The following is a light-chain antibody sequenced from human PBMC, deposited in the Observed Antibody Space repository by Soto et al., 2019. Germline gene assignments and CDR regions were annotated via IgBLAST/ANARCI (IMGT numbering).Light chain of an antibody. CDR3: QPYKTYSWT. J-gene: IGKJ1*01. Sequence: SPSTLSASVGDRVTITCRASQSTGSWLAWYQQKPGQAPTLLIYDASSVESGVASRLSVSGSGTEFTLSISSLQPDDVATYYGQPYKTYSWTCGQGTKVDIK. CDR1: QSTGSW. CDR2: DAS. V-gene: IGKV1-5*01.